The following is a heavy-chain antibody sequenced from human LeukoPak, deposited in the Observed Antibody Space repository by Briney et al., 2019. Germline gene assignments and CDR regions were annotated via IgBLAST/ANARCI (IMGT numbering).Heavy chain of an antibody. D-gene: IGHD3-22*01. CDR2: IYYSGST. J-gene: IGHJ5*02. Sequence: SETLSLTCTVSGGSISSSSYYWGWIRQPPGKGLEWIGSIYYSGSTYYNPSLKSRVTISVDTSKNQFSLKLGSVTAADTAVYYCARGHYDSSGYYYSSNWFDPWGQGTLVTVSS. CDR1: GGSISSSSYY. V-gene: IGHV4-39*01. CDR3: ARGHYDSSGYYYSSNWFDP.